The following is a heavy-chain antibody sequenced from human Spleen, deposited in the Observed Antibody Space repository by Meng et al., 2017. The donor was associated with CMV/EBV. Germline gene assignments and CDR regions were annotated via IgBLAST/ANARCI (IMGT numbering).Heavy chain of an antibody. D-gene: IGHD1-1*01. J-gene: IGHJ4*02. CDR3: ARGVRFYY. CDR2: INHSGST. Sequence: QVQLQQWGAGLLKPSETLSLTCAVYGGSFSGYYWSWIRQPPGKVLEWIGEINHSGSTNYNPSLKSRVTISVDTSKNQFSLKLSSVTAADTAVYYCARGVRFYYWGQGTLVTVSS. V-gene: IGHV4-34*01. CDR1: GGSFSGYY.